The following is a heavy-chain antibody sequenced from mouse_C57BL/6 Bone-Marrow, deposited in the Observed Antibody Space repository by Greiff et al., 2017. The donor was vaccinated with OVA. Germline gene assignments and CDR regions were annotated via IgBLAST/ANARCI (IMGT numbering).Heavy chain of an antibody. CDR3: ASSHYYGSSYYAMDY. CDR1: GYTFTSYW. Sequence: QVQLQQSGAELVKPGASVKLSCKASGYTFTSYWMHWVKQRPGQGLEWIGMIHPNSGSTNYNEKFKSKATLTVDKSSSTAYMQLSSLTSEDSAVYYCASSHYYGSSYYAMDYWGQGTSVTVSS. V-gene: IGHV1-64*01. D-gene: IGHD1-1*01. J-gene: IGHJ4*01. CDR2: IHPNSGST.